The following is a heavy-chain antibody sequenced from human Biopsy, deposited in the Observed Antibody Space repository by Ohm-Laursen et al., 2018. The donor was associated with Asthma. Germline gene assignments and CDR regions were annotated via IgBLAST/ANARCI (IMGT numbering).Heavy chain of an antibody. CDR2: ISFDGSNE. CDR3: AKELFPGWELRRGPDS. V-gene: IGHV3-30*18. Sequence: SLRLSCAAFGSSFSNFGMHWVRQAPGKGLEWVAVISFDGSNEDYADSVKGRFTISRDNSKNTLFLEMNSLRPEDTAVYYCAKELFPGWELRRGPDSWGQGTLVTVSS. D-gene: IGHD1-26*01. J-gene: IGHJ4*02. CDR1: GSSFSNFG.